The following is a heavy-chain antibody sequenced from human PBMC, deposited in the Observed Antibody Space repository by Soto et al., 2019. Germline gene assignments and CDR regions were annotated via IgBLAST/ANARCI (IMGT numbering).Heavy chain of an antibody. D-gene: IGHD6-13*01. CDR3: ARGPGGSSVDY. J-gene: IGHJ4*02. Sequence: GGSVKVSCKASGGTCSIYAISCVLQAPGQGLEWMGGIIPIFGTANYAQKFQGRVTITADESTSTAYMELSSLRSEDTAVYYCARGPGGSSVDYWGQGTLVTVSS. CDR2: IIPIFGTA. CDR1: GGTCSIYA. V-gene: IGHV1-69*13.